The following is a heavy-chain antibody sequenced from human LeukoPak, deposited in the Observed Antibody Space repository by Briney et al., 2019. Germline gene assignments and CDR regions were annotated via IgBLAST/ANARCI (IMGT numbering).Heavy chain of an antibody. CDR1: GVSVTNYY. V-gene: IGHV4-4*07. CDR3: ARDLTARGSFDY. CDR2: NYPTGDT. D-gene: IGHD3-16*01. Sequence: SETLSLTCSVSGVSVTNYYWSWVRQPAGKRLEWIGRNYPTGDTVYNPSLKSRVTMSVDMSKNHLSLKLTSVTAADAAVYYCARDLTARGSFDYWGQGILVSVSS. J-gene: IGHJ4*02.